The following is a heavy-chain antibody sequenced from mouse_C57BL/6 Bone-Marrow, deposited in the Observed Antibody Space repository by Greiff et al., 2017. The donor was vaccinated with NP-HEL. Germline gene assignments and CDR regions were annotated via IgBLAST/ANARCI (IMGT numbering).Heavy chain of an antibody. J-gene: IGHJ2*01. Sequence: VQGVESGAELVKPGASVKISCKASGYAFSSYWMNWVKQRPGKGLEWIGQIYPGDGDTNYNGKFKGKATLTADKSSSTAYMQLSSLTSEDSAVYFCARDRWLLLFDYWGQGTTLTVSS. CDR3: ARDRWLLLFDY. CDR1: GYAFSSYW. CDR2: IYPGDGDT. D-gene: IGHD2-3*01. V-gene: IGHV1-80*01.